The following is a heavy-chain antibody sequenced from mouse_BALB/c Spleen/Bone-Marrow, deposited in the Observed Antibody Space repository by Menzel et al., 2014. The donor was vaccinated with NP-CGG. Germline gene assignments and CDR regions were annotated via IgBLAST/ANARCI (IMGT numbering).Heavy chain of an antibody. D-gene: IGHD1-1*01. CDR3: APYYYGRWFTY. J-gene: IGHJ3*01. CDR2: IDPANGNT. V-gene: IGHV14-3*02. Sequence: EEKLQESGAELVKPGASVKLSCTASGFNIKDPYMHWVKQRPEQGLEWIGRIDPANGNTKYDPKFQGKATITADTSSNTAYLQLSSLTSEDTAVYYCAPYYYGRWFTYWGQGTLVAVSA. CDR1: GFNIKDPY.